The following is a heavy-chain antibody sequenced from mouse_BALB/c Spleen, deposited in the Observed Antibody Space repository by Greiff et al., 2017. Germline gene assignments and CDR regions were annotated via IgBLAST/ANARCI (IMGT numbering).Heavy chain of an antibody. V-gene: IGHV10-1*02. J-gene: IGHJ4*01. CDR2: IRSKSNNYAT. CDR3: VRHGAMDY. Sequence: GGGLVQPKGSLKLSCAASGFTFNTYAMNWVRQAPGKGLEWVARIRSKSNNYATYYADSVKDRFTISRDDSQSMLYLQMNNLKTEDTAMYYCVRHGAMDYWGQGTSVTVSS. CDR1: GFTFNTYA.